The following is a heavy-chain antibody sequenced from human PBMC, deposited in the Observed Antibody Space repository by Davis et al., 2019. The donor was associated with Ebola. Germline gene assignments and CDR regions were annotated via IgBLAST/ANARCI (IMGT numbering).Heavy chain of an antibody. CDR2: IKQDGSEK. CDR1: GFTFSSYW. Sequence: GGSLRLSCAASGFTFSSYWMSWVRQAPGKGLEWVANIKQDGSEKYYVDSVKGRFTISRDNAKNSLYLQMNSLRAEDTAVYYCAREAPIAAASDAFDIWGQGTMVTVSS. D-gene: IGHD6-13*01. CDR3: AREAPIAAASDAFDI. V-gene: IGHV3-7*01. J-gene: IGHJ3*02.